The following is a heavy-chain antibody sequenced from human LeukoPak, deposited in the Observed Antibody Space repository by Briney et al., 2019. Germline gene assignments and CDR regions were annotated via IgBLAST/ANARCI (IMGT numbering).Heavy chain of an antibody. Sequence: GGSLRLSCAASGFTFSSYSMNWVRQAPGKGLEWVSYISSSSSTIYYADSVKGRFTISRDNAKNSLYLQMNSLRAEDTAVYYCARTGWPYDFWSGYYNPIDFDYWGQGTLVTVSS. CDR3: ARTGWPYDFWSGYYNPIDFDY. CDR2: ISSSSSTI. J-gene: IGHJ4*02. D-gene: IGHD3-3*01. CDR1: GFTFSSYS. V-gene: IGHV3-48*01.